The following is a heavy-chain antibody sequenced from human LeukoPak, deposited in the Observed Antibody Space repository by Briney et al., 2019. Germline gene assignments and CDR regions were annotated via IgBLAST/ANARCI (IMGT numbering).Heavy chain of an antibody. V-gene: IGHV3-48*03. J-gene: IGHJ3*02. Sequence: GGSLRLSCAASGFTFSSYEMNWVRHDPGKGLEWVSYISSSGSTIYYTDSVKGRFTISRDNAKNSLYLQMNSLRAEDTAVYYCARDGTNSRIAVAYDAFDIWGQGTMVTVSS. CDR3: ARDGTNSRIAVAYDAFDI. CDR2: ISSSGSTI. CDR1: GFTFSSYE. D-gene: IGHD6-19*01.